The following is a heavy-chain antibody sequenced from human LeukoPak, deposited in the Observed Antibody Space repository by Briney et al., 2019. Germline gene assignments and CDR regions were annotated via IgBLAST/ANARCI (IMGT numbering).Heavy chain of an antibody. D-gene: IGHD6-13*01. Sequence: GESLKISCKGSGYSFTSYWIGWVRQMPGKGLEWMGIIYPGDSDTRYSPSFQGQVTISADKSISTAYLQWSSLKASDTAMYYCARHVASSWHFSGDYNWFDPWGQGTLVTVSS. CDR1: GYSFTSYW. CDR2: IYPGDSDT. J-gene: IGHJ5*02. CDR3: ARHVASSWHFSGDYNWFDP. V-gene: IGHV5-51*01.